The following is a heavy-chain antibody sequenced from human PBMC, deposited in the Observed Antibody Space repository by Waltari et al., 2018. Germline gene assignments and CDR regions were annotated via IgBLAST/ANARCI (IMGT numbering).Heavy chain of an antibody. J-gene: IGHJ3*02. D-gene: IGHD4-17*01. CDR3: AREVAYGDYLGRFDI. CDR2: IHHSGSA. V-gene: IGHV4-38-2*02. CDR1: RYSISDGYY. Sequence: QVQLQESGPGLLKPSETLSLTCIVSRYSISDGYYWGWIRQTPGQGLEWIGSIHHSGSAYYNSPLKSRATMSIDTSKNQFSLRLRSVTAADTAVYYCAREVAYGDYLGRFDIWGQGTMVTVSS.